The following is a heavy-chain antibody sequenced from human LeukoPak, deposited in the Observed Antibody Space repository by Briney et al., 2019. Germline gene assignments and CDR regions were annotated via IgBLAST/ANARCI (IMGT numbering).Heavy chain of an antibody. CDR2: IRPDGSEQ. J-gene: IGHJ4*02. Sequence: GGSLRLSCAASGFPFSSFWMNCVRQTPGRGLEWLANIRPDGSEQYYVHSVRGRFTISRDNAKNSGYLDMNNLRVDDTGVYYSSGRDGSRSPLAYWGQGTLVSVSS. V-gene: IGHV3-7*01. D-gene: IGHD6-6*01. CDR1: GFPFSSFW. CDR3: SGRDGSRSPLAY.